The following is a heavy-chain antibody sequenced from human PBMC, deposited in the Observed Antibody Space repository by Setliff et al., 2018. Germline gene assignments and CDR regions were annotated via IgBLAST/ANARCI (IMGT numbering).Heavy chain of an antibody. J-gene: IGHJ4*02. V-gene: IGHV1-18*01. CDR3: ARDRVRGGVAVAPGDY. CDR1: GYTFTTYG. D-gene: IGHD6-19*01. Sequence: ASVKVSCKSSGYTFTTYGISWVRQAPGQGLEWMGWISAYNGYTNYAQKLQGRVTMTTDTSTSTAYMELRSLRCDDTAVYYCARDRVRGGVAVAPGDYWGQGTLVTVSS. CDR2: ISAYNGYT.